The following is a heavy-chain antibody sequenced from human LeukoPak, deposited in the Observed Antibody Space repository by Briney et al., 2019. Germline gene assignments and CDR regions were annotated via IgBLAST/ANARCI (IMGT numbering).Heavy chain of an antibody. CDR2: IYTSGST. J-gene: IGHJ4*02. V-gene: IGHV4-61*02. CDR3: ASYSGGSGWYGYFDY. Sequence: PSETLSLTCTVSGHSISSGYYWSWIRQPAGKGLEWIGRIYTSGSTNYNPSLKSRVTISVDTSKNQFSLKLSSVTAADTAVYYCASYSGGSGWYGYFDYWGQGTLVTVSS. D-gene: IGHD6-19*01. CDR1: GHSISSGYY.